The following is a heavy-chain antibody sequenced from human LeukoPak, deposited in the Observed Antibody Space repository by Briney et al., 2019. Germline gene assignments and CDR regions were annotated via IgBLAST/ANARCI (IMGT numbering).Heavy chain of an antibody. V-gene: IGHV1-18*01. CDR2: ISAYNGNT. CDR3: ARGDSSGYYAPDY. J-gene: IGHJ4*02. Sequence: ASVKVSCKASGYTFTNYAINWVRQAPGQGLEWMGWISAYNGNTNYVQKLQGRVTMTTDTSTSTAYMELRSLRSDDTAVYYCARGDSSGYYAPDYWGQGTLVTVSS. D-gene: IGHD3-22*01. CDR1: GYTFTNYA.